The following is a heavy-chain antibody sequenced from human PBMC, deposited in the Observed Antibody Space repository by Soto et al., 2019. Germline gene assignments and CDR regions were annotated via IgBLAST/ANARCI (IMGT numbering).Heavy chain of an antibody. CDR1: RLTIDSRC. V-gene: IGHV1-18*01. D-gene: IGHD3-3*01. J-gene: IGHJ4*02. Sequence: GAPAEATSKEPRLTIDSRCSRSGRQAPGKGLEWMGWISAYNGNTNYAQKLQGRVTMTTDTSTSTAYMELRSLRSDDTAVYYCARDRVRGIFGVVIMSYWGQGTLVTVSS. CDR3: ARDRVRGIFGVVIMSY. CDR2: ISAYNGNT.